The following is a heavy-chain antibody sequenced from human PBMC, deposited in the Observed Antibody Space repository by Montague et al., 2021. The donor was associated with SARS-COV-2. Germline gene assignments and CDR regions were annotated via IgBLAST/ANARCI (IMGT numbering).Heavy chain of an antibody. CDR3: ARLYIQKTLVGASRRRWFDP. D-gene: IGHD1-26*01. Sequence: ETLSLTCSVSGDSMSGSNSYWGWIRQPPGKGLESIGSISYTGSTSYNASLKGRVTMSVDTSKNEFSLRLSSVTASDTAVYYCARLYIQKTLVGASRRRWFDPWGQGTLVIVSS. V-gene: IGHV4-39*01. CDR2: ISYTGST. J-gene: IGHJ5*02. CDR1: GDSMSGSNSY.